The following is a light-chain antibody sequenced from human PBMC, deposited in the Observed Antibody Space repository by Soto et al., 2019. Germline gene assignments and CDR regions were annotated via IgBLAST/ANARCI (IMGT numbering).Light chain of an antibody. Sequence: EIVLTQSPGTLSLSPGERATLSCRASQSVSSNYLAWYQQKPGQAPSLLIYGASSRATGIPDRFSGSGSGTDFTLTISRLESEDFAMYYCQQYGTSAPITFGRGTRLEIE. V-gene: IGKV3-20*01. J-gene: IGKJ5*01. CDR1: QSVSSNY. CDR2: GAS. CDR3: QQYGTSAPIT.